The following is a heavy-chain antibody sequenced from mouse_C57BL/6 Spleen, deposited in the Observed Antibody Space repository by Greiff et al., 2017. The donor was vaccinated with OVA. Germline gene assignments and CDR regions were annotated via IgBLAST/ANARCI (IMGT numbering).Heavy chain of an antibody. J-gene: IGHJ4*01. CDR1: GYTFTSYW. D-gene: IGHD4-1*01. CDR2: IDPSDSET. Sequence: VQLQQPGAELVRPGSSVKLSCKASGYTFTSYWMHWVKQRPIQGLEWIGNIDPSDSETHYNQKFKDKATLTVDKSSSTAYMQLSSLTSEDSAVYYCARIWDGYAMDYWGQGTSVTVSS. V-gene: IGHV1-52*01. CDR3: ARIWDGYAMDY.